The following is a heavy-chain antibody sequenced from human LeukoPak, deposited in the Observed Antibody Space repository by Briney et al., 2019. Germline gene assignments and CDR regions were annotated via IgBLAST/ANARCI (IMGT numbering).Heavy chain of an antibody. CDR3: AKGVDNDFWSGYFDALDI. Sequence: GGSLRLSCAASGFTFSSYAMSWVRQAPGKGLEWVSAISGSGGSTYYADSVKGRFTISRDNSKNTLYLQMNSLRAEDTAIYYCAKGVDNDFWSGYFDALDIWGLGTMVAVSS. J-gene: IGHJ3*02. CDR1: GFTFSSYA. V-gene: IGHV3-23*01. CDR2: ISGSGGST. D-gene: IGHD3-3*01.